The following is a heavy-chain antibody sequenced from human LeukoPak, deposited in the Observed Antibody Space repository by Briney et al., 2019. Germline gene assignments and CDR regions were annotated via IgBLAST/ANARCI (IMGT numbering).Heavy chain of an antibody. J-gene: IGHJ6*02. CDR1: GYSFTSYW. V-gene: IGHV5-51*01. Sequence: GESLKVSCKGSGYSFTSYWIGWVRQMPGKGLEWMGIIYPGDSDTRYSPSFQGQVTISADKSISTAYLQWSSLKASDTAMYYCARHGDSRSYLAVLYYYYGMDVWGQGTTVTVSS. CDR2: IYPGDSDT. CDR3: ARHGDSRSYLAVLYYYYGMDV. D-gene: IGHD1-26*01.